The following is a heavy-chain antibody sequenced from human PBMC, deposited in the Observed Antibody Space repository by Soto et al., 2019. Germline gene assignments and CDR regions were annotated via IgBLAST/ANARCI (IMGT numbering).Heavy chain of an antibody. D-gene: IGHD1-26*01. Sequence: SETLSLTCTVSGGSISSSSYYWGWIRQPPGKGLEWIGSIYYSGSTYYNPSLKSRVTISVDTSKNQFSLKLSSVTAADTAVYYCARHFVGATIDLWGSAPKYFQHWGQGTLVTVSS. CDR3: ARHFVGATIDLWGSAPKYFQH. CDR1: GGSISSSSYY. J-gene: IGHJ1*01. CDR2: IYYSGST. V-gene: IGHV4-39*01.